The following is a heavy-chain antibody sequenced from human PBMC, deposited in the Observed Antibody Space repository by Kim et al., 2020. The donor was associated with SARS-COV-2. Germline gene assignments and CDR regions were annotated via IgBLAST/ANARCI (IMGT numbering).Heavy chain of an antibody. CDR2: INHSGCS. CDR1: GGSFSDFQ. J-gene: IGHJ1*01. CDR3: AAGAPGH. V-gene: IGHV4-34*01. Sequence: SETLSLTCAVYGGSFSDFQWTWIRQTPGKGLEWIGQINHSGCSRYNPSLKSRVSMSVDTSKNQFSLRLSSVTAADTAIYYCAAGAPGHWGQGTLVTVSS.